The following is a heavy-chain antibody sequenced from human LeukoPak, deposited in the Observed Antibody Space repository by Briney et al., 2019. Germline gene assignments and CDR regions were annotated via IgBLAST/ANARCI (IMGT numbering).Heavy chain of an antibody. V-gene: IGHV3-21*01. CDR2: ISSSSSYI. CDR1: GFTFSSYG. D-gene: IGHD5-18*01. Sequence: GGSLRLSCAASGFTFSSYGMHWVRQAPGKGLEWVSSISSSSSYIYYADSVKGRFTISRDNAKNSLYLQMNSLRAEDTAVYYCARDPGGWIQLWPSSYYFDYWGQGTLVTVSS. CDR3: ARDPGGWIQLWPSSYYFDY. J-gene: IGHJ4*02.